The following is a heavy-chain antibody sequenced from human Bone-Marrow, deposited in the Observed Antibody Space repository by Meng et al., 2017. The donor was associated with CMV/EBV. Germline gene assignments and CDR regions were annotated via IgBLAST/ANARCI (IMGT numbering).Heavy chain of an antibody. D-gene: IGHD2-2*01. CDR3: ARSNKDIVVVPAATGLDY. J-gene: IGHJ4*02. CDR1: GGSFSGYY. CDR2: INHSGST. Sequence: GSLRLSCAVYGGSFSGYYWSWIRQPPGKGLEWIGEINHSGSTNYNPSLKSRVTISVDTSKNQFSLKLSSVTAADTAVYYCARSNKDIVVVPAATGLDYWGQGTLVTFSS. V-gene: IGHV4-34*01.